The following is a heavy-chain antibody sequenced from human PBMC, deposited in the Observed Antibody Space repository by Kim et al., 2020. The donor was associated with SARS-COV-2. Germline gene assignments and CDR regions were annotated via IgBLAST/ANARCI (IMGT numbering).Heavy chain of an antibody. CDR3: ARRNSLLRGVISAFDI. J-gene: IGHJ3*02. CDR1: GFTFSSYW. CDR2: IKGDATEK. V-gene: IGHV3-7*01. D-gene: IGHD3-10*01. Sequence: GGSLRLSCAVSGFTFSSYWMSWVRQAPGKGLEWVANIKGDATEKYYVGSVKGRFTVSRDNARNSLYLQMNSLRADDTAVYYCARRNSLLRGVISAFDIWG.